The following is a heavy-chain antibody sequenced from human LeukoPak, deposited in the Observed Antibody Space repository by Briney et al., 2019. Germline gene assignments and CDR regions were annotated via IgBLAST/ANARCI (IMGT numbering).Heavy chain of an antibody. CDR2: INHSGST. J-gene: IGHJ4*02. CDR1: GGSFSGFY. V-gene: IGHV4-34*01. Sequence: SETLSLTCAVYGGSFSGFYWSWLRQPPGKGLEWIGEINHSGSTNYNPSLKSRVTISVDTSKNQFSLKLTSVTAADTAVYYCAIPGIAATTYSFDHWGQGTLVTVSS. D-gene: IGHD2-15*01. CDR3: AIPGIAATTYSFDH.